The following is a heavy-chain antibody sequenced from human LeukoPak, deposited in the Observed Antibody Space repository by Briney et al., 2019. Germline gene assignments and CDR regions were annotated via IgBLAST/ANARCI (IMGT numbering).Heavy chain of an antibody. V-gene: IGHV4-59*11. CDR2: IYYSGST. CDR3: ARYSSSWDSNWFDP. Sequence: PSETLSLTCTASGGSISSHYWSWIRQPPGKGLEWIGYIYYSGSTNYNPSLKSRVTISVDTSKNQFSLKLSSVTAADTAVYYCARYSSSWDSNWFDPWGQGTLVTVSS. CDR1: GGSISSHY. D-gene: IGHD6-13*01. J-gene: IGHJ5*02.